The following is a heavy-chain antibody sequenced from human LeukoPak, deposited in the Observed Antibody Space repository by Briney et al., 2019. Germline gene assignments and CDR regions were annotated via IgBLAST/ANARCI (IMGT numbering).Heavy chain of an antibody. CDR3: AKLPGSWRPHYLDY. J-gene: IGHJ4*02. Sequence: GGSLRLSCVASGFTFSSCAMSWVRQAPGKGLEWVSVISGSAGSTYYADSVKGRFTISRDDSKNTLYLQMNSLRAEDTAVYYCAKLPGSWRPHYLDYWGQGTLVTVSS. CDR2: ISGSAGST. D-gene: IGHD6-13*01. V-gene: IGHV3-23*01. CDR1: GFTFSSCA.